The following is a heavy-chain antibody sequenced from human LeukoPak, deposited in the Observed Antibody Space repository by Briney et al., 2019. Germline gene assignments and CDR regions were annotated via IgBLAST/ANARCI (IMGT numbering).Heavy chain of an antibody. V-gene: IGHV3-30*04. D-gene: IGHD3-22*01. CDR1: GFTFSSYA. CDR2: ISYDGSNK. J-gene: IGHJ4*02. Sequence: GGSLRLSCAASGFTFSSYAMHWVRQAPGKGLEWVAVISYDGSNKYYADSVKGRFTISRDNSKNTLYLQMNSLRAEDTAVYYCARRPPIVVVIKGLDYWGQGTLVTVSS. CDR3: ARRPPIVVVIKGLDY.